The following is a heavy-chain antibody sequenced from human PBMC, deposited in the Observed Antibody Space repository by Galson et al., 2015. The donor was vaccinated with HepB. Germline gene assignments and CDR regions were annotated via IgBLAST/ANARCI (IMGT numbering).Heavy chain of an antibody. J-gene: IGHJ6*03. CDR2: ISPYNGNT. CDR3: ARQRGSANYYYYMDV. V-gene: IGHV1-18*01. Sequence: SVKVSCKASGYTLITYGISWVRQAPGQGPEWMGWISPYNGNTNYAQKFQGRVTMTTDTSTNTANMELRSLTSDDTAMYYCARQRGSANYYYYMDVWGKGTTVTVSS. CDR1: GYTLITYG. D-gene: IGHD3-10*01.